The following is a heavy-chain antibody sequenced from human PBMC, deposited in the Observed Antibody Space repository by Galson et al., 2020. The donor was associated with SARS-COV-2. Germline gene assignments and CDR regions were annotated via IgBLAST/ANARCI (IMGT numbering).Heavy chain of an antibody. V-gene: IGHV4-39*01. CDR1: GTPLSSGTYL. Sequence: SETLSPTCTVPGTPLSSGTYLWAWIRQTPGKGLEWIGSLYHNGNTYYNPSLRSPAIKYLDASANEVSLILPSVTAADTAIYYCARRAQYDSTITWGRGTLVFVSS. D-gene: IGHD3-10*01. CDR2: LYHNGNT. CDR3: ARRAQYDSTIT. J-gene: IGHJ4*02.